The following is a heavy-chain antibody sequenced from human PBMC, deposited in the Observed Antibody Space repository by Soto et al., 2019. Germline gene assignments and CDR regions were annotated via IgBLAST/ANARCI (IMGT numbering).Heavy chain of an antibody. CDR2: ISAYNGNT. J-gene: IGHJ3*01. D-gene: IGHD6-19*01. Sequence: QVQLVQSGAEVKKPGASVKVSCKASGYTFTSYGISWVRQAPGQGLEWMGWISAYNGNTSDAQKLQGRVTMTTDKGTSQPYKELRSLRKDNTDGYYWAGDSAEAGVLSDAFDFWGQGTMVTVSS. CDR1: GYTFTSYG. V-gene: IGHV1-18*01. CDR3: AGDSAEAGVLSDAFDF.